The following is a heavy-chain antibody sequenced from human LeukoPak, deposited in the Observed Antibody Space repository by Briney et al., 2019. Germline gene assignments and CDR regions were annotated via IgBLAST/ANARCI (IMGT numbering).Heavy chain of an antibody. Sequence: GGALRLSCAACRFTFRKSAMSCVCPALGTGREWVSSIGGHVHSTYYADSVIGRFTITRDDSKNTLYLQMNSLRANDTTIHYCANQRTPDRYHWNYFDYWGQGTLVTVSS. CDR3: ANQRTPDRYHWNYFDY. V-gene: IGHV3-23*01. CDR2: IGGHVHST. D-gene: IGHD1-20*01. J-gene: IGHJ4*02. CDR1: RFTFRKSA.